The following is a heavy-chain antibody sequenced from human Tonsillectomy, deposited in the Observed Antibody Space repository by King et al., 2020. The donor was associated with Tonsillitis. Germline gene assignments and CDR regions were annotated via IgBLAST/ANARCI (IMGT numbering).Heavy chain of an antibody. CDR2: IDSSSSTI. Sequence: VQLVESGGGLVQPGGSLRLSCAASGFTFSTYTMSWVRQAPGKGLEWVSYIDSSSSTIYYADSVKGRFTISRDNAKNSLYLQMNNLRAEDTAVYYCTRGRPTGYWGQGALVTVSS. J-gene: IGHJ4*02. D-gene: IGHD1-14*01. CDR3: TRGRPTGY. V-gene: IGHV3-48*01. CDR1: GFTFSTYT.